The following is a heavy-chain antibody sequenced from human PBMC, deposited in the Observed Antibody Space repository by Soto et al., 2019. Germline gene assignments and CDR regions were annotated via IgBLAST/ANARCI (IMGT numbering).Heavy chain of an antibody. Sequence: SETLSLTCTVSGGSISSYYWSWIRQPPGKGPEWIGYIYYSGSTDYNPSLMSRVTISVDTSKNHFSLKLSSVTAADTAVYYCARHLGEGYFDYWGQGTLVNVSS. V-gene: IGHV4-59*08. J-gene: IGHJ4*02. CDR2: IYYSGST. CDR3: ARHLGEGYFDY. CDR1: GGSISSYY.